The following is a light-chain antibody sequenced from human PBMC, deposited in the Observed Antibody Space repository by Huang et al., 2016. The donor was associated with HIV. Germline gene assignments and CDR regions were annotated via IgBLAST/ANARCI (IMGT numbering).Light chain of an antibody. CDR1: ESVGSS. J-gene: IGKJ4*01. CDR3: QQYDKWPPLLT. CDR2: GAS. V-gene: IGKV3-15*01. Sequence: EIVMTQSPATLSVSPGERVILSCRASESVGSSLAWYQQKPGQAPRHLIYGASTRASGVPPRCSGSGSGTEFTLSISGRQSADFAVYYCQQYDKWPPLLTFGGGTKVEIK.